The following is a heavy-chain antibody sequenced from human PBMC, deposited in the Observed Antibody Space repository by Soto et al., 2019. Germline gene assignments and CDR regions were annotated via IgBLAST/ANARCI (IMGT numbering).Heavy chain of an antibody. D-gene: IGHD3-3*01. CDR3: ARAYYDFWSGPYYFDY. Sequence: PSETLSLTCTVSGGSISSGDYYWSWIRQPPGKGLEWIGYIYYSGSTYYNPSLKSRVTISVDTSKNQFSLKLSSVTAADTAVYYCARAYYDFWSGPYYFDYWGQGTLVTVSS. CDR2: IYYSGST. V-gene: IGHV4-30-4*01. CDR1: GGSISSGDYY. J-gene: IGHJ4*02.